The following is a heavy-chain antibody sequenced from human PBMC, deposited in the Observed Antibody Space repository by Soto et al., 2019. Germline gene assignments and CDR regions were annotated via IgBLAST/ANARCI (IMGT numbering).Heavy chain of an antibody. D-gene: IGHD3-22*01. CDR3: TTDSYHYSSGYRVWALDY. CDR1: SFTFNDAW. CDR2: IKSKTDGGTT. Sequence: VQLVESGGGLVKPGGSLRLSCAASSFTFNDAWMNWVRQVPGKGLEWVGRIKSKTDGGTTDYAAPVKGRFTISRDDSKNMLHLQMNSLKTEDTAVYYCTTDSYHYSSGYRVWALDYWGQGTLVTVSS. J-gene: IGHJ4*02. V-gene: IGHV3-15*07.